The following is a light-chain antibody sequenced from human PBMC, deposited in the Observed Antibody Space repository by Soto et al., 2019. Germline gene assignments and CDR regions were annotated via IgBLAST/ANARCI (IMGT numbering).Light chain of an antibody. CDR2: RNN. CDR1: SSNTGTNY. CDR3: AAWDDSLRALV. V-gene: IGLV1-47*01. Sequence: QAVVTQPPSASGTPGQRVTISCSGGSSNTGTNYVSWYQRLPGTAPKLLIHRNNQRPSGVPDRFSGSRSGTSAPLAISGLRSEDEADYFCAAWDDSLRALVFGGGTKLTVL. J-gene: IGLJ2*01.